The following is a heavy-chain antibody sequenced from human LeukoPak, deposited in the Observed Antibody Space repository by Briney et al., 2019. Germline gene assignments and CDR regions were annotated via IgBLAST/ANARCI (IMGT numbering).Heavy chain of an antibody. CDR2: ITGSGDST. D-gene: IGHD3-16*01. CDR3: AGGPVRVRGKIDFDY. Sequence: GGSLRLSCAASGFTFSRNAMSWVRQAPGKGLEWVSAITGSGDSTFYADSVKGRFTVSRDNSKNTLYLQMNSLRAEDTAVYYCAGGPVRVRGKIDFDYWGQGTLVTVSS. J-gene: IGHJ4*02. V-gene: IGHV3-23*01. CDR1: GFTFSRNA.